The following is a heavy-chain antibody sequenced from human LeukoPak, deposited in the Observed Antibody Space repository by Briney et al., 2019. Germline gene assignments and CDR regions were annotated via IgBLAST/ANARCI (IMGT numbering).Heavy chain of an antibody. D-gene: IGHD5-24*01. CDR2: ISARNDR. J-gene: IGHJ4*02. CDR3: ARDGDGHNYGLIDF. V-gene: IGHV1-18*01. CDR1: GYSFSSYG. Sequence: GASVKVSCKTSGYSFSSYGFSWVRQAPGQGLEWMAWISARNDRNFAQKFQDRVLLTTDTSTNTAYMELRSLKSDDTAVYYCARDGDGHNYGLIDFWGQGTLVSVSS.